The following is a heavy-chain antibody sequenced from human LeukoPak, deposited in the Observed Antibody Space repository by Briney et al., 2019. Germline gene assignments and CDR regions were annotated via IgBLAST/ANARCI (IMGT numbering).Heavy chain of an antibody. CDR1: GGSFSGYY. CDR3: ARGGLTIFYHEQFDY. CDR2: INHSGST. J-gene: IGHJ4*02. D-gene: IGHD3-3*01. Sequence: SETLSLTCAVYGGSFSGYYWSWIRQPPGKGLGWIGEINHSGSTNYNPSLKSRVTISVDTSKNQFSLKLSSVTAADTAVYYCARGGLTIFYHEQFDYWGQGTLVTVSS. V-gene: IGHV4-34*01.